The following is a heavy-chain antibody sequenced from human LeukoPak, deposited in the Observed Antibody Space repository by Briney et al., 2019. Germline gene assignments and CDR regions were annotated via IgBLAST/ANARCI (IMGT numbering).Heavy chain of an antibody. CDR1: GFTFSSYA. CDR3: AKDIVVVPAPVGYFDR. D-gene: IGHD2-2*01. J-gene: IGHJ2*01. V-gene: IGHV3-23*01. CDR2: ISGSGGST. Sequence: GGSLRLSCAASGFTFSSYAMSWVRQAPGKGLEWVSGISGSGGSTYYADSVKGRFTISRDNSKNTEYLQMNSLRAEDTAVYYCAKDIVVVPAPVGYFDRWGRGTLVTVSS.